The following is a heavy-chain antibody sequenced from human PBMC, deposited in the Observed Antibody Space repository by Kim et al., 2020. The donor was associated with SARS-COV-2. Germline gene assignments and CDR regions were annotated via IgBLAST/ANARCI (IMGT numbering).Heavy chain of an antibody. D-gene: IGHD4-17*01. CDR3: ARYGDYEGYYFDY. V-gene: IGHV1-69*01. J-gene: IGHJ4*02. Sequence: YAQKFQGRVTITADESTSTAYMELSSLRSEDTAVYYCARYGDYEGYYFDYWGQGTLVTVSS.